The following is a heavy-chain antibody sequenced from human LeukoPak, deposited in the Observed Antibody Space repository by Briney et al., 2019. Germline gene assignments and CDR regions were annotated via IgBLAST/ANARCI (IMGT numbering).Heavy chain of an antibody. CDR2: IYHTGST. J-gene: IGHJ5*02. Sequence: SETLSLTCTVSGYSISSGYYWGWIRQPPGKGLEWIGSIYHTGSTYYNPSLKSRVTISVDTSKNQFSLKLSSLTAAGTAVYYCARGLSSFDPWGQGTQVTVSS. V-gene: IGHV4-38-2*02. CDR1: GYSISSGYY. D-gene: IGHD3-16*02. CDR3: ARGLSSFDP.